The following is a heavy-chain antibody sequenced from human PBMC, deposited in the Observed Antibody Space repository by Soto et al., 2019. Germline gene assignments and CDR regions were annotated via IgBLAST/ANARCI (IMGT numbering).Heavy chain of an antibody. Sequence: ASYTLCLTCTVSGGSISPCSYYCGWLLHPPGKGLGWIGSIYYSGGHYYNPSLKSRVTISVDTSKNQFSLKLSSVTAADTAVYYCARHRDSSGWLVWFDPWGQGTL. V-gene: IGHV4-39*01. CDR2: IYYSGGH. CDR3: ARHRDSSGWLVWFDP. D-gene: IGHD6-19*01. CDR1: GGSISPCSYY. J-gene: IGHJ5*02.